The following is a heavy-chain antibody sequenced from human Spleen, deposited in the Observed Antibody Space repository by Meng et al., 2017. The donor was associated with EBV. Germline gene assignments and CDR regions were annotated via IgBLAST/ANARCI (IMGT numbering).Heavy chain of an antibody. Sequence: GAGSGRVKPSEPLSLTCNVPGDYGRSGSHSWSWIRPPPGKGLEWIGYIYYGWITNYHPSLKSRVTISLDTSQDQFSLRLTSGDAAEKAVNYRSGLYRNYEVNWFDPWGQGTLVTVSS. J-gene: IGHJ5*02. V-gene: IGHV4-61*01. CDR3: SGLYRNYEVNWFDP. CDR2: IYYGWIT. D-gene: IGHD4-11*01. CDR1: GDYGRSGSHS.